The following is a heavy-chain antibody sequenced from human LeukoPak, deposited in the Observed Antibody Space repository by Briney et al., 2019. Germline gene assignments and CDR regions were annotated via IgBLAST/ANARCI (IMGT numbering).Heavy chain of an antibody. CDR2: VNTDGRST. CDR1: GFTFSSYW. V-gene: IGHV3-74*01. CDR3: AKPYGSGYSYFDS. J-gene: IGHJ4*02. Sequence: GGSLRLSCAASGFTFSSYWMHWVRQAPGKGLVWVSRVNTDGRSTSYADSVKGRFTIPRDNAKNTLYLQMNSLRAEDTAVYYCAKPYGSGYSYFDSWGQGALVTVSS. D-gene: IGHD6-19*01.